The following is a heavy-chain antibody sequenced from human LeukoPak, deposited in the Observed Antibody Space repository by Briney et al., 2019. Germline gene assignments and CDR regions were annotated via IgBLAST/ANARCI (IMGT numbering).Heavy chain of an antibody. CDR1: GGSISSRSYY. D-gene: IGHD1-20*01. CDR2: IYYIRTT. J-gene: IGHJ4*02. CDR3: AKSYNWNDVPFDY. Sequence: SETLSLTCTVSGGSISSRSYYWGWIRQPPGKGLEWLGSIYYIRTTYYNPSLKTRLTISVDTPKNQFSLKLNSVTAADTAVYYCAKSYNWNDVPFDYWGQGTLVTVSS. V-gene: IGHV4-39*01.